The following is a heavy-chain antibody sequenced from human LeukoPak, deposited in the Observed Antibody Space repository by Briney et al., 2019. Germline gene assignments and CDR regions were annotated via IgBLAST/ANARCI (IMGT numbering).Heavy chain of an antibody. J-gene: IGHJ4*02. D-gene: IGHD3-3*01. CDR3: ARSRARRFLEWSFGY. CDR1: GGSISSGSYY. CDR2: IYTSGST. V-gene: IGHV4-61*02. Sequence: SQTLSLTCTVSGGSISSGSYYWSWMRQPAGKGLEWIGRIYTSGSTNYNPSLKSRVTISVDTSKNQFSLKLSSVTAADTAVYYCARSRARRFLEWSFGYWGQGTLVTVSS.